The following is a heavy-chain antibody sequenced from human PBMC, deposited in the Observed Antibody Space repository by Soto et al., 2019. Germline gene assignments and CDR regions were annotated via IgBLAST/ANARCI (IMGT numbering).Heavy chain of an antibody. J-gene: IGHJ4*02. D-gene: IGHD2-21*02. Sequence: QVQLMQSGAEVKKPGASVKVSCKASGDTFTDYYIHWVRQDPGQELEWMGTVNPSGGHTTYAQHFLGRVTMTRDTSTSTLYMELTSLTSDDTAVYYCARGGHVVVVTAALDYWGQGTLVTVSS. CDR1: GDTFTDYY. CDR3: ARGGHVVVVTAALDY. V-gene: IGHV1-46*01. CDR2: VNPSGGHT.